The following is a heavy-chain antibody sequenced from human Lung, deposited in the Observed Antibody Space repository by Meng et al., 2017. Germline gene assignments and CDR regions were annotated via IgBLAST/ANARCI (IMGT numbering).Heavy chain of an antibody. CDR3: ARSSYDSVPDY. Sequence: LSLTCTVSGGSISSSSYYWGWIRQPPGKGLEWIGSIYYSGSTYYNPSLKSRVTISVDTSKNQFSLKLSSVTAADTAVYYCARSSYDSVPDYWGQGTLVTVSS. J-gene: IGHJ4*02. V-gene: IGHV4-39*07. CDR2: IYYSGST. D-gene: IGHD3-22*01. CDR1: GGSISSSSYY.